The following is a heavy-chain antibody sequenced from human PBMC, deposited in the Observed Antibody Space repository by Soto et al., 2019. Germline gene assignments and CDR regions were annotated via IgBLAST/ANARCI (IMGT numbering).Heavy chain of an antibody. V-gene: IGHV3-30*18. Sequence: GGSLRLSCSASGFTFSSYGMHWFRQAPGKGLEWVAVISYDGSNKYYADSVKGRFTISRDNSKNTLYLQMNSLRAEDTAVYYCAKERRDDYSSHPTDYWGQGTLVTVSS. D-gene: IGHD2-15*01. CDR3: AKERRDDYSSHPTDY. CDR2: ISYDGSNK. CDR1: GFTFSSYG. J-gene: IGHJ4*02.